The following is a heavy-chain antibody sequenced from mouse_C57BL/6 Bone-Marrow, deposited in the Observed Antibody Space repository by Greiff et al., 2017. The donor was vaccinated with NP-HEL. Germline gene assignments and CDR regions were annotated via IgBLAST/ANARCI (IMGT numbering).Heavy chain of an antibody. CDR1: GFSLTSYA. J-gene: IGHJ4*01. Sequence: VKLVESGPGLVAPSQSLSITCTVSGFSLTSYAISWVRQPPGKGLEWLGVIWTGGGTNYNSALKSRLSISKDNSKSQVFLKMNSLQTDDTARYYCARIYYYGSSYEAMDYWGQGTSVTVSS. CDR2: IWTGGGT. V-gene: IGHV2-9-1*01. CDR3: ARIYYYGSSYEAMDY. D-gene: IGHD1-1*01.